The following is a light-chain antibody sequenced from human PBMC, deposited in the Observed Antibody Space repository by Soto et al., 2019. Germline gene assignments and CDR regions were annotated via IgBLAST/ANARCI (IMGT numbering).Light chain of an antibody. J-gene: IGKJ2*01. CDR3: QQLNSYPLMYT. V-gene: IGKV1-9*01. CDR2: AAS. CDR1: QGISSY. Sequence: DIQLTQSPSFLSASVGDRVTITCRASQGISSYLAWYQQKPGKAPKLLIYAASTLQSGVPSRFSGSGSGTEFPLTISSLQPEDFATYYCQQLNSYPLMYTFGQGTKLEIK.